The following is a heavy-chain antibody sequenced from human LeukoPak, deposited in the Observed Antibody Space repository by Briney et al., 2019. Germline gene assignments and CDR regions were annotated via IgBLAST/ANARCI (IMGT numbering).Heavy chain of an antibody. Sequence: SETLSLTCTVSGGSISSYYRSWMRQPPGKGLEWIGYISYSGSTYSNPSLKSRLTISVDTSKNYFSLKLSSVTAADTAVYYCARAPFYGTNSRGAFEIWGQGTMVTVSS. V-gene: IGHV4-59*01. CDR1: GGSISSYY. CDR3: ARAPFYGTNSRGAFEI. J-gene: IGHJ3*02. D-gene: IGHD4-23*01. CDR2: ISYSGST.